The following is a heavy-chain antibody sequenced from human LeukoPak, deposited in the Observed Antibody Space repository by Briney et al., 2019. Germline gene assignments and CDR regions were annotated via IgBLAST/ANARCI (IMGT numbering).Heavy chain of an antibody. V-gene: IGHV1-69*13. CDR2: IIPIFGTA. CDR3: ARRKTRITIFGVVIAYIDY. Sequence: SVKVSCKASGGTFSSYAISWVRQAPGQGLEWMGGIIPIFGTANYAQKFQGRVTVTADESTSTAYMELSSLRSEDTAVYYCARRKTRITIFGVVIAYIDYWGQGTLVTVSS. CDR1: GGTFSSYA. J-gene: IGHJ4*02. D-gene: IGHD3-3*01.